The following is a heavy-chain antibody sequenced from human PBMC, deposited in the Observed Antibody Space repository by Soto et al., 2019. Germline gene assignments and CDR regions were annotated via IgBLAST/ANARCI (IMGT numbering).Heavy chain of an antibody. CDR1: GGTFNTSA. Sequence: QVQLVQSGAEVKKPGSSVKVSCKTSGGTFNTSAISWVRQAPGQGLEWVGGIMPVFPTPDYAQNFQGRVTNTADDSTTTAYLELTSLRADDTAVYYCARDKDRLQLGGNYYYILDVWGQGTAITVSS. CDR2: IMPVFPTP. CDR3: ARDKDRLQLGGNYYYILDV. D-gene: IGHD1-1*01. V-gene: IGHV1-69*12. J-gene: IGHJ6*02.